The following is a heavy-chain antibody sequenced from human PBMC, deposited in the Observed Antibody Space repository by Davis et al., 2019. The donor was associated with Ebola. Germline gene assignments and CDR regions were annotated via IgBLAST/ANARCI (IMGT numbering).Heavy chain of an antibody. CDR1: GGTFSSYT. CDR3: ARDEWFGSTGGNYYGMDV. J-gene: IGHJ6*04. D-gene: IGHD3-10*01. V-gene: IGHV1-69*04. CDR2: IIPILGIA. Sequence: SVKVSCKASGGTFSSYTISWVRQAPGQGLEWMGRIIPILGIANYAQKFQGRVTITADESTSTAYMELSSLRSEDTAVYYCARDEWFGSTGGNYYGMDVWGKGTTVTVSS.